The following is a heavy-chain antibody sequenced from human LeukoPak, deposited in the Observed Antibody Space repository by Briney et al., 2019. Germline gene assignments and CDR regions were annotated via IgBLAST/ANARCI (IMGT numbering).Heavy chain of an antibody. D-gene: IGHD6-19*01. Sequence: SETLSLTCAVYGGSFSGYYWSWIRQPPGKGLEWIGEINHSGSTNYNPSLKSQVTISVDSSKNQFSLKLSSVTAADTAVYYCARGLGYSSGSDFDYWGQGTLVTVSS. J-gene: IGHJ4*02. CDR3: ARGLGYSSGSDFDY. CDR1: GGSFSGYY. V-gene: IGHV4-34*01. CDR2: INHSGST.